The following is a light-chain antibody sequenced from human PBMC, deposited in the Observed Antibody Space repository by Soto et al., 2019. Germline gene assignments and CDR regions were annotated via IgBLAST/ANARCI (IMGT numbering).Light chain of an antibody. CDR1: SSNIGSNT. Sequence: QSVLTQPPSASGTPGQRVTISCSGSSSNIGSNTVTWYQQLPGTAPKLLISTDDQRPSGVPDRFSGSKSGSSASLAISGLQSEDEADYYCASWDDSLKGVVFGGGTKPTVL. V-gene: IGLV1-44*01. CDR2: TDD. J-gene: IGLJ2*01. CDR3: ASWDDSLKGVV.